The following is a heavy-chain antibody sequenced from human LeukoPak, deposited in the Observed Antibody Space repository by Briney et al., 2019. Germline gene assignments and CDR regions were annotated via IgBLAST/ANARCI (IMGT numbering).Heavy chain of an antibody. CDR2: IYPGDSDI. CDR1: GYSFTNYW. CDR3: ARANNSGCFVSTSAGCAVDVFDI. V-gene: IGHV5-51*01. D-gene: IGHD6-19*01. Sequence: GESLKISCKGSGYSFTNYWIGWVRQMPGKGLEWMGIIYPGDSDIRYSPYFQGQVTMSADKSISTAYVQWSSLKASDTAMYYCARANNSGCFVSTSAGCAVDVFDIWGQGTMVTVSS. J-gene: IGHJ3*02.